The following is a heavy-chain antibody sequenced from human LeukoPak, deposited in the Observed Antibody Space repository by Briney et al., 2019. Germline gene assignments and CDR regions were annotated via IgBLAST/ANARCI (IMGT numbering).Heavy chain of an antibody. D-gene: IGHD5-24*01. CDR3: ARGRDGYNPRAPLFDY. CDR2: INPSGGST. V-gene: IGHV1-46*01. CDR1: GYTFTSYG. J-gene: IGHJ4*02. Sequence: ASVKVSCKASGYTFTSYGISWVRQAPGQGLEWMGIINPSGGSTSYAQKFQGRVTMTRDMSTSTVYMELSSLRSEDTAVYYCARGRDGYNPRAPLFDYWGQGTLVTVSS.